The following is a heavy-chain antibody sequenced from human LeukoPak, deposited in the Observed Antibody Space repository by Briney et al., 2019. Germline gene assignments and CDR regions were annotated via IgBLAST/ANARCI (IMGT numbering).Heavy chain of an antibody. D-gene: IGHD2-8*01. J-gene: IGHJ4*02. Sequence: GASVKVSCKASGGTFNSSGISWVRQAPGQGLEWMGGIIPIFGTANYAQKFQGRVTITADESTNTAYMEMSSLRSEDTAVYYCARADPYCTNGVCWAPFDYWGQGTLVTVSS. CDR1: GGTFNSSG. CDR2: IIPIFGTA. V-gene: IGHV1-69*01. CDR3: ARADPYCTNGVCWAPFDY.